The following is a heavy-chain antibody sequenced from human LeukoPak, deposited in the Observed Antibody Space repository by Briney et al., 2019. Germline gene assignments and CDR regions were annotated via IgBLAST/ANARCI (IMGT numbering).Heavy chain of an antibody. V-gene: IGHV4-34*01. J-gene: IGHJ4*02. CDR1: GGSFSGYY. Sequence: SETLSLTCAVYGGSFSGYYWSWIRQPPGKGLEWIGEINHSGSTNYNPSLKSRVTISVDTSKNQFSLKLSSVTAADTAVYYCARAYAGDSSGYYFDYWGQGTLVTVSS. CDR3: ARAYAGDSSGYYFDY. D-gene: IGHD3-22*01. CDR2: INHSGST.